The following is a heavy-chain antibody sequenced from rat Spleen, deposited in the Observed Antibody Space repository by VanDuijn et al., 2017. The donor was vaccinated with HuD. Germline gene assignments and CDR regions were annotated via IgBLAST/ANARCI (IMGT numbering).Heavy chain of an antibody. CDR1: GFTFNKYW. J-gene: IGHJ3*01. V-gene: IGHV5-31*01. D-gene: IGHD1-12*03. Sequence: EVQLVESGGGLVQPGRSLKLSCVASGFTFNKYWMSWIRQAPGKGLEWIASITNNGGNTYYPDSVKGRFTVSRDNAKSTLYLQMDSLRSGDTATYYCTRGWLSPYNWFAYWGQGTLVTVSS. CDR2: ITNNGGNT. CDR3: TRGWLSPYNWFAY.